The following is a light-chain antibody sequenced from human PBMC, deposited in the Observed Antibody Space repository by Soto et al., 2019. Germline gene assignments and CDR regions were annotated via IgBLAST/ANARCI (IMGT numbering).Light chain of an antibody. CDR2: GNS. J-gene: IGLJ1*01. CDR3: QSYDSSLSGSNV. CDR1: SSNIGAGYD. V-gene: IGLV1-40*01. Sequence: QSVLTQPPSVSGAPGQRVTISCTGSSSNIGAGYDVHWCQQLPGTAPKLLIYGNSNRPSGVPDRFSGSKSGTSASLAITGLQAEDEADYYCQSYDSSLSGSNVFGTGTKLTVL.